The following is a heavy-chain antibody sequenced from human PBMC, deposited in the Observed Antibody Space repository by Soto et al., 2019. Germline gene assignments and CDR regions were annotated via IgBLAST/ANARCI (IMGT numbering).Heavy chain of an antibody. V-gene: IGHV3-23*01. J-gene: IGHJ6*02. CDR3: AKDPSSSWYGDYYYGMDV. CDR2: ISGSGGST. D-gene: IGHD6-13*01. Sequence: PGGSLRLSCAASGFTFSSYAMSWVRQAPGKGLEWVSAISGSGGSTYYADSVKGRFTISRDNSKNTLYLQMNSLRAEDTAVYYCAKDPSSSWYGDYYYGMDVWGQGTTVTVSS. CDR1: GFTFSSYA.